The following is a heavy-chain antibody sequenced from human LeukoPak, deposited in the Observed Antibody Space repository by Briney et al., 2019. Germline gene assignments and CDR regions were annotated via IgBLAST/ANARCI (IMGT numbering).Heavy chain of an antibody. CDR1: GGSISSYY. CDR3: ARGGYCSGGSCYRGLGWFDP. D-gene: IGHD2-15*01. J-gene: IGHJ5*02. V-gene: IGHV4-4*07. CDR2: IYTSGST. Sequence: SETLSLTCTVSGGSISSYYWSWIRQPAGKGLEWIGRIYTSGSTNYNPSLKSRVTISVDTSKNQFSLKLSSVTAADTAVYYCARGGYCSGGSCYRGLGWFDPWGQGTLVTVSS.